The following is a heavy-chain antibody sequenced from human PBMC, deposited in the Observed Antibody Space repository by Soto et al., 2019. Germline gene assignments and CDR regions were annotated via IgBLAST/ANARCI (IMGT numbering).Heavy chain of an antibody. CDR2: IIPGFDTT. Sequence: QVHLVQSGAEVRKPGSSVKVSCTTSGGTFTSYAVSWVRQVPGQGLQWMGGIIPGFDTTFYAQKFQGRVTITADESKNSAYMELRGLRSEDTAVYYCARDQGLFVHTGMVIDYYGMDVWGPGTTVTVSS. V-gene: IGHV1-69*01. CDR3: ARDQGLFVHTGMVIDYYGMDV. CDR1: GGTFTSYA. D-gene: IGHD5-18*01. J-gene: IGHJ6*02.